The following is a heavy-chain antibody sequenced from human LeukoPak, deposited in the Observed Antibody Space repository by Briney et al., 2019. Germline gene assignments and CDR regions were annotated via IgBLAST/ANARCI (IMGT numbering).Heavy chain of an antibody. CDR1: GFAFSSYT. V-gene: IGHV3-21*01. J-gene: IGHJ4*02. D-gene: IGHD1-26*01. CDR3: ARERGGSYPFDY. CDR2: ISSTSIFI. Sequence: GGSLRLSCAASGFAFSSYTMTWVRQAPGKGLEWVSSISSTSIFIYHADSVKGRFTISRDNAKNSLYLQMNSLRAEDTAVYYCARERGGSYPFDYWGQGTLVTVSS.